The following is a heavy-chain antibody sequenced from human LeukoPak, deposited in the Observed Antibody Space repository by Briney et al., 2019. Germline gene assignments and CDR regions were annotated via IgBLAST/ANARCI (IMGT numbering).Heavy chain of an antibody. V-gene: IGHV4-34*01. Sequence: TETLSLTCDVSGGSCDDYYCSWIRQPPGKGLEWIGEIHPHGIFYSNSSLMSRVTISIDTSKSQFSLRLTSVTAADTAFYYCARGRDRSKAGDLWGQGSLVTVSS. D-gene: IGHD5-24*01. J-gene: IGHJ5*02. CDR2: IHPHGIF. CDR1: GGSCDDYY. CDR3: ARGRDRSKAGDL.